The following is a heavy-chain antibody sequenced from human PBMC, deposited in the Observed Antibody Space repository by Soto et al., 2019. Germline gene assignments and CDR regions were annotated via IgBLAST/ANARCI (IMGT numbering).Heavy chain of an antibody. CDR2: ISGSGGST. Sequence: EGQLLESGGGLVQPGGSLRLSCAASGFTFSSYAMSWVRQAPGKGLEWVSAISGSGGSTYYADSVKGRFTISRDNSKNTLYLQMNSLRAEDTAVYYCAKDLNRLQGDYGYYYYYGMDVWGQGTTVTVSS. CDR3: AKDLNRLQGDYGYYYYYGMDV. D-gene: IGHD4-17*01. J-gene: IGHJ6*02. CDR1: GFTFSSYA. V-gene: IGHV3-23*01.